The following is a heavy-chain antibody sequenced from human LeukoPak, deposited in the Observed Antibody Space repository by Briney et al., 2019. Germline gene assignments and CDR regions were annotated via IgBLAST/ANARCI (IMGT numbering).Heavy chain of an antibody. D-gene: IGHD4-17*01. CDR2: ISSSSSYI. J-gene: IGHJ4*02. V-gene: IGHV3-21*01. CDR1: GFTFSSYS. Sequence: GGSLRLSCAASGFTFSSYSMNWVRQAPGKGLEWVSSISSSSSYIYYADSVKGRFTISRDNAKNSLYLQMNSLRAEDTAVYYCARALYGDYDVCFDYWGQGTLATVSS. CDR3: ARALYGDYDVCFDY.